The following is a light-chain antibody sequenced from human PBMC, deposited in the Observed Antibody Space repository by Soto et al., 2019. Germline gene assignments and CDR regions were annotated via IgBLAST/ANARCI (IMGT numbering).Light chain of an antibody. Sequence: EIVLTQSPGTVSLSPGERATLSCRASQTVSSSYLAWYQQKPGQAPRLLIYGASSRATGIPDRFSGSGSGTHFTLTISILEPEAFAGYYCQVYGSSPLFTFGPGTKVDIK. J-gene: IGKJ3*01. CDR2: GAS. V-gene: IGKV3-20*01. CDR3: QVYGSSPLFT. CDR1: QTVSSSY.